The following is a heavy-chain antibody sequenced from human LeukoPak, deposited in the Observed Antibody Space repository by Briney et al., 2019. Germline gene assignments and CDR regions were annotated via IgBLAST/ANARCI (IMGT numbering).Heavy chain of an antibody. D-gene: IGHD2-15*01. CDR1: GGSISSSSYY. CDR3: ARVFCGGGSCYDSRGWFDP. Sequence: SETLSLTCTVSGGSISSSSYYWGWIRQPPGKGLEWIGSIYYSGSTYYNPSLKSRVTISVDTSKNQFSLKLSSVTAADTALYYCARVFCGGGSCYDSRGWFDPWGQGTLVTVSS. V-gene: IGHV4-39*07. J-gene: IGHJ5*02. CDR2: IYYSGST.